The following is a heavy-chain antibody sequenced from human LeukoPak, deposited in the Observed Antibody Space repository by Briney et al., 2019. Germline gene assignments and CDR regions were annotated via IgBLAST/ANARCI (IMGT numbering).Heavy chain of an antibody. Sequence: PGGSLRLSCATSGFTLSGFAMHWVRQASGKGLEWVGRIRSKADSYATAYAASVKGRFTISRDDSKNTAYLQMNSLKSEDTAVYYCTRHASQDSSGYYYYYYGMDVWGQGTTVTVSS. CDR2: IRSKADSYAT. CDR3: TRHASQDSSGYYYYYYGMDV. D-gene: IGHD3-22*01. J-gene: IGHJ6*02. V-gene: IGHV3-73*01. CDR1: GFTLSGFA.